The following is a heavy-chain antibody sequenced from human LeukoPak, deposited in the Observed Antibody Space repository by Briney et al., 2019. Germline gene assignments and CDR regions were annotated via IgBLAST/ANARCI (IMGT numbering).Heavy chain of an antibody. CDR2: IYYSGST. CDR3: ARDLMDPYGMDV. Sequence: SETLSLTCTVSGGSISSYYWSWIRQHPGKGLEWIGYIYYSGSTYYNPSLKSRVTLSVDTSKKQFSLKLSSVTAADTAVYYCARDLMDPYGMDVWGQGTTVTVSS. V-gene: IGHV4-59*06. CDR1: GGSISSYY. J-gene: IGHJ6*02. D-gene: IGHD5-24*01.